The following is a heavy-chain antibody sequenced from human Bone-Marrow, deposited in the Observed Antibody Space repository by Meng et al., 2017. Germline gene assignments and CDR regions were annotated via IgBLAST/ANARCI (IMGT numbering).Heavy chain of an antibody. Sequence: GGSLRLSCVASGFTLSSYWMGWVRQAPGKGLEWVANIKQDGSEMYYVDAVKGRFTISRDNAKNSLYVQMNSLRVEDTAVYYCARDGPSYYYDSSGYWYYFDYWGQGTLVTVSS. V-gene: IGHV3-7*01. J-gene: IGHJ4*02. CDR2: IKQDGSEM. D-gene: IGHD3-22*01. CDR1: GFTLSSYW. CDR3: ARDGPSYYYDSSGYWYYFDY.